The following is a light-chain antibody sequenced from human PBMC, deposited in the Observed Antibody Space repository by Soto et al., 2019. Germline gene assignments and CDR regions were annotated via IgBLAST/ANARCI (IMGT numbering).Light chain of an antibody. CDR1: RSVGSY. CDR3: QQRSDWPPIT. Sequence: EIVLTQSPATLSLSPGERATLSCRASRSVGSYLAWYQQKPGRAPRLLSYDASNRATGIPARFSGSGSGTDFTLTINNLEPEDFAVYYCQQRSDWPPITFGQGTRLEIK. J-gene: IGKJ5*01. V-gene: IGKV3-11*01. CDR2: DAS.